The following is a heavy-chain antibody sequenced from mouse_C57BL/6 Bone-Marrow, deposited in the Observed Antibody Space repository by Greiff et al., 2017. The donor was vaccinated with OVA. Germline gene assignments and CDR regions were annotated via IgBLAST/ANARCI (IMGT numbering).Heavy chain of an antibody. CDR1: GYTFTSYW. V-gene: IGHV1-55*01. CDR2: IYPGSGST. CDR3: ATRYLSYAMDY. D-gene: IGHD1-1*01. J-gene: IGHJ4*01. Sequence: VKLMESGAELVKPGASVKMSCKASGYTFTSYWITWVKQRPGQGLEWIGDIYPGSGSTNYNEKFKSKATLTVDTSSSTAYMQLSSLTSEDSAVDYCATRYLSYAMDYWGQGTSVTVSS.